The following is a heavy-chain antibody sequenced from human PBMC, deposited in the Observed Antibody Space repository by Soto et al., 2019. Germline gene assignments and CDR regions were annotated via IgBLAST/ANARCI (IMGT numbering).Heavy chain of an antibody. Sequence: QVQLVQSGAEVKKPGSSVTVSCRASGGTFNSFAISWVRQAPGQGLEWMGGIIPVLGVAKYAQKFQGGVTITADEATSTVYWELSGLGSEDTAMYYCAIDRTDCSNGVCERGGWLDPWGQGTLVTVSS. V-gene: IGHV1-69*01. CDR1: GGTFNSFA. D-gene: IGHD2-8*01. CDR2: IIPVLGVA. CDR3: AIDRTDCSNGVCERGGWLDP. J-gene: IGHJ5*02.